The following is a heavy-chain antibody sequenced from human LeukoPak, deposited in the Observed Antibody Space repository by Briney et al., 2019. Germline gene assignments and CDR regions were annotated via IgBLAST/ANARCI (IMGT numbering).Heavy chain of an antibody. J-gene: IGHJ5*02. V-gene: IGHV1-8*03. CDR1: GYTFTTLD. D-gene: IGHD5-24*01. CDR3: AREDGDGYFRALFDP. CDR2: MNPKSGNT. Sequence: ASVKVSCKASGYTFTTLDIYWVRQATGQGLEWMGWMNPKSGNTGYAQKFQGRVTITRDTSTSTAYMELSSLRSEDTAVYYCAREDGDGYFRALFDPWGQGTLVTVSS.